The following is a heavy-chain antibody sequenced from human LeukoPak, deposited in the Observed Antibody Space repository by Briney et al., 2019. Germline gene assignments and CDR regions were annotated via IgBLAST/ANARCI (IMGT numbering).Heavy chain of an antibody. CDR1: GFTFSNYG. V-gene: IGHV3-30*03. CDR3: ARGDGYNFFDY. D-gene: IGHD5-24*01. Sequence: KPGGSLRLSCATSGFTFSNYGMHWVRQAPGKGLEWVAVISYDGSNKYYADSVKGRFTISRDNSENTLYLQMKSLRAEDTAVYYCARGDGYNFFDYWGQGTLVTVSS. J-gene: IGHJ4*02. CDR2: ISYDGSNK.